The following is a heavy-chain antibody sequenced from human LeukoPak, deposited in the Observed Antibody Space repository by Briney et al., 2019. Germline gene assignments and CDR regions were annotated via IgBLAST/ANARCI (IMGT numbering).Heavy chain of an antibody. CDR3: ASGRAVAGSYYFGY. V-gene: IGHV4-59*01. CDR1: GGSISSYY. CDR2: IYYSGST. J-gene: IGHJ4*02. Sequence: SETLSLTCTVSGGSISSYYWSWIRQPPGKGLEWIGYIYYSGSTNYNPSLKSRVTISVDTSKNQFSLKLSSVTAADTAVYYCASGRAVAGSYYFGYWGQGTLVTVSS. D-gene: IGHD6-19*01.